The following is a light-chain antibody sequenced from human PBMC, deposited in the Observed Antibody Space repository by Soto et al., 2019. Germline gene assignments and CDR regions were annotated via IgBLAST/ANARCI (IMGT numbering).Light chain of an antibody. J-gene: IGKJ1*01. V-gene: IGKV1-6*01. Sequence: AIQMTRSPSSLSSSVGYRVTVTCVASQGIRDDLAWDQHKPGKAPKLLIYAASTLQSGVPSRFSGSGSGTDFTLTISSLQPEDFATYYCLQDYIYPWTFGQGTKVDIK. CDR3: LQDYIYPWT. CDR2: AAS. CDR1: QGIRDD.